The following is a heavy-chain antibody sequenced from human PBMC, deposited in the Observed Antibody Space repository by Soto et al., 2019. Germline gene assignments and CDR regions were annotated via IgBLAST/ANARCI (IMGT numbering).Heavy chain of an antibody. J-gene: IGHJ4*02. CDR1: GFTFSNAW. V-gene: IGHV3-15*01. CDR3: TTVALYSSGWSPIGY. D-gene: IGHD6-19*01. CDR2: IKSKTDGGTT. Sequence: PGGSLRLSCAASGFTFSNAWMSWVRQAPGKGPEWVGRIKSKTDGGTTDYAAPVKGRFTISRDDSKNTLYLQMNSLKTEDTAVYYCTTVALYSSGWSPIGYWGQGILVSVS.